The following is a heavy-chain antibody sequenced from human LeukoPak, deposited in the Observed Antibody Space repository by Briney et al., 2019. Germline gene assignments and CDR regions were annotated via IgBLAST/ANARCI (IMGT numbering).Heavy chain of an antibody. CDR3: AREGYDRESDF. V-gene: IGHV3-74*01. CDR2: INSDGSIT. CDR1: GFIFSNYW. Sequence: PGRSLRLSCAASGFIFSNYWMHWVRQAPGKGLMWVSRINSDGSITTYADFVKGRFTISRDNDRNTLYLQMNSLRAEDTAVYYCAREGYDRESDFWGQGTLVTVSS. D-gene: IGHD5-12*01. J-gene: IGHJ4*02.